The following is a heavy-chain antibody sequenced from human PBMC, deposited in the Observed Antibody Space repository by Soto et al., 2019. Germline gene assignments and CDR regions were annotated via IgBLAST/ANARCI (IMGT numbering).Heavy chain of an antibody. V-gene: IGHV1-3*01. CDR2: INAGNGNT. CDR1: GYTFTSYA. D-gene: IGHD3-22*01. Sequence: ASVKVSCKAPGYTFTSYAMHWVRQAPGQRLEWMGWINAGNGNTKYSQKFQGRVTITRDTSASTAYMELSSLRSEDTAVYYCAREEYYYDSSGYYPKGSNWFDPWGQGTLVTVSS. CDR3: AREEYYYDSSGYYPKGSNWFDP. J-gene: IGHJ5*02.